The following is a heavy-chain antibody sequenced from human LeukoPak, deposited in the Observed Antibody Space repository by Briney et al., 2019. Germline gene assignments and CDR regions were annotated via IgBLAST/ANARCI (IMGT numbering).Heavy chain of an antibody. CDR2: IIPIFGTA. V-gene: IGHV1-69*01. CDR1: GGTFSIYA. D-gene: IGHD2-2*01. J-gene: IGHJ3*02. Sequence: SVKVSCKASGGTFSIYAISWVRQAPGQGLEWMGGIIPIFGTANYAQKFQGRVTITADESTSTAYMELSSLRSEDTAVYYCARTGKMTVPAAKVDAFDIWGQGTMVTVSS. CDR3: ARTGKMTVPAAKVDAFDI.